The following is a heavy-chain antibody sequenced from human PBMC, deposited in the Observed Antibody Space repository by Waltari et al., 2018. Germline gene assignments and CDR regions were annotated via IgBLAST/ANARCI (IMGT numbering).Heavy chain of an antibody. D-gene: IGHD6-13*01. CDR3: ASPVAGYSSSHRRYYYGMDV. Sequence: QVQLQESGPGLVKPSETLSLTCAVSGYSISSGYYWGWIRQPPGKGLEWIGSIYHSGSTYYNPSLKSRVTISVDTSKNQFSLKLSSVTAADTAVYYCASPVAGYSSSHRRYYYGMDVWGQGTTVTVSS. J-gene: IGHJ6*02. CDR1: GYSISSGYY. V-gene: IGHV4-38-2*01. CDR2: IYHSGST.